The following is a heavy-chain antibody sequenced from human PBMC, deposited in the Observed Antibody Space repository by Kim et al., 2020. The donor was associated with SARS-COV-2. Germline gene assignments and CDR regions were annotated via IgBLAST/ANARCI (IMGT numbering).Heavy chain of an antibody. CDR2: TRSKASGGTP. CDR1: GFTFGVYA. V-gene: IGHV3-49*04. D-gene: IGHD2-2*01. J-gene: IGHJ6*01. CDR3: TRDWDDLLVVRHYYYG. Sequence: GGSLRLSCTASGFTFGVYAMSWVRQAPGKGLEWVGFTRSKASGGTPEYAASVKGRFTISRDDSKSIAYLQMNSLKTEDTAVYYFTRDWDDLLVVRHYYYG.